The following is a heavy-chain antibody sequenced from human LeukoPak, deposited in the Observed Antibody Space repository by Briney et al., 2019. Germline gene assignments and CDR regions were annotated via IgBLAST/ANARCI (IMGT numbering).Heavy chain of an antibody. D-gene: IGHD6-19*01. CDR2: INPNSGGT. CDR1: GYTFTGYY. J-gene: IGHJ4*02. V-gene: IGHV1-2*02. Sequence: ASVKVSRKASGYTFTGYYMHWVRQAPGQGLEWMGWINPNSGGTNYAQKFQGRVTMTRDTSISTAYMELSRLRSDDTAVYYCARGGPGIAVAGFDYWGQGTLVTVSS. CDR3: ARGGPGIAVAGFDY.